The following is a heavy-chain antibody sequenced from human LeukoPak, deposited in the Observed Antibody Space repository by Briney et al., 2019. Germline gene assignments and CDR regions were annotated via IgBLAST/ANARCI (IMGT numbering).Heavy chain of an antibody. Sequence: PGGSLRLSCAASGFTFSSYAMHWVRQAPGEGLEWVAVISYDGSNKYYADSVKGRFTISRDNSKNTLYLQMNSLRAEDTAVYYCARVYGSGSTPDYWGQGTLVTVSS. CDR1: GFTFSSYA. D-gene: IGHD3-10*01. CDR2: ISYDGSNK. V-gene: IGHV3-30-3*01. CDR3: ARVYGSGSTPDY. J-gene: IGHJ4*02.